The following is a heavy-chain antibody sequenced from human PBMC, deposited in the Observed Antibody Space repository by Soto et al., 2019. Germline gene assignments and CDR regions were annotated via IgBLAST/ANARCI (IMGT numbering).Heavy chain of an antibody. Sequence: SETLSLTCTVSGGSISSYYWSWIRQPPGKGLEWIGYIYYSGSTNYNPSLKSRVTISVDTSKNQFSLKLSSVTAADTAVYYCARGIVGATTPFDYWGQGTLVTVSS. CDR3: ARGIVGATTPFDY. CDR1: GGSISSYY. V-gene: IGHV4-59*01. CDR2: IYYSGST. D-gene: IGHD1-26*01. J-gene: IGHJ4*02.